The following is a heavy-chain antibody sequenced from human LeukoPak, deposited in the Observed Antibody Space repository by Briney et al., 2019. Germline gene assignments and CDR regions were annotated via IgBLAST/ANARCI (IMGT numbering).Heavy chain of an antibody. CDR2: IYYSGST. CDR3: ARSSRRYCGGGGCFGY. D-gene: IGHD2-15*01. J-gene: IGHJ4*03. V-gene: IGHV4-61*08. Sequence: SETLSLTCTVSGGSVNSGDSFWSWIRQPPGKGLEWIGNIYYSGSTNYNPSLQSRVTVSIDTSKNQFSLKVSSVTAADTAVYYCARSSRRYCGGGGCFGYWGQGTLVTVSS. CDR1: GGSVNSGDSF.